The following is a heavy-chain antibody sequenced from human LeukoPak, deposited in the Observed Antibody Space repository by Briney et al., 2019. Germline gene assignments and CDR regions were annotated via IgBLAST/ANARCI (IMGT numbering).Heavy chain of an antibody. CDR2: IIPIFGIA. CDR3: GREWCSGGSCYYNY. J-gene: IGHJ4*02. D-gene: IGHD2-15*01. Sequence: SLKVSCKPSGGTFSSDVISTVPQAPGQGLGWMGGIIPIFGIANYAQTFPGRVTITADESTSTAYMELSSIGSEDTAVYYCGREWCSGGSCYYNYWGQGTLVTVSS. CDR1: GGTFSSDV. V-gene: IGHV1-69*01.